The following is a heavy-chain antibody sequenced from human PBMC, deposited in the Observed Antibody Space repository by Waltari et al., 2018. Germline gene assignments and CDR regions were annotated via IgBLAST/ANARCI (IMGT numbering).Heavy chain of an antibody. V-gene: IGHV4-34*01. CDR1: GGSFSGYY. J-gene: IGHJ5*02. CDR2: INHSGST. CDR3: ARGSLWFGDSLGWFDP. Sequence: QVQLQQWGAGLLKPSETLSLTCAVYGGSFSGYYWSWIRQPPGKGLEWIGEINHSGSTNNNPSLKSRVTISVDTSKNQFSLKLSSVTAADTAVYYCARGSLWFGDSLGWFDPWGQGTLVTVSS. D-gene: IGHD3-10*01.